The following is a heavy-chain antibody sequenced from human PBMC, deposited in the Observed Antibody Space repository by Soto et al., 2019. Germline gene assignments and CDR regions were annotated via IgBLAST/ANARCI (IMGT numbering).Heavy chain of an antibody. CDR1: CHSILSYY. J-gene: IGHJ6*02. D-gene: IGHD6-13*01. Sequence: SDTLFLTCPFNCHSILSYYWTWILKPPGKGLVWIGYIYYSGSTNYNPSLKSRVTISVDTSKNQFSLKLSSVTAADTAVYYCARLTVAAAGTYYYYGMDVWGQGTTVT. CDR3: ARLTVAAAGTYYYYGMDV. V-gene: IGHV4-59*08. CDR2: IYYSGST.